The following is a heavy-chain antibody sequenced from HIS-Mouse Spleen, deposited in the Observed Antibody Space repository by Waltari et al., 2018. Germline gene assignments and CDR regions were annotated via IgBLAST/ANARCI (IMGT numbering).Heavy chain of an antibody. Sequence: QVQLQQWGAGLLKPSETLSLTCAVYGGSFSGYYWSWIRQPPGKGLEWSGEINHRGSTNYNPSLKSRGTISVDTSKNQFSLKLSSVTAADTAVYYCASIFDYWGQGTLVTVSS. CDR1: GGSFSGYY. CDR3: ASIFDY. CDR2: INHRGST. V-gene: IGHV4-34*01. J-gene: IGHJ4*02.